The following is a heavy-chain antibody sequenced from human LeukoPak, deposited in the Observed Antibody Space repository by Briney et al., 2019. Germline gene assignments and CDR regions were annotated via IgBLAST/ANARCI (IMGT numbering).Heavy chain of an antibody. Sequence: ASVKVSCKASGYTFTGYYMHWVRQAPGQGLEWMGWINPNSGGTNYAQKFQGRVTMTRDTSISTACMELSRLRSGDTAVYYCARDLTAAGRTDYWGQGTLVTVSS. CDR3: ARDLTAAGRTDY. D-gene: IGHD6-13*01. V-gene: IGHV1-2*02. CDR1: GYTFTGYY. J-gene: IGHJ4*02. CDR2: INPNSGGT.